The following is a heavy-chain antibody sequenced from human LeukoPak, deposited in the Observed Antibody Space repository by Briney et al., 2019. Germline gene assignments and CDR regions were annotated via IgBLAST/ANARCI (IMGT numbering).Heavy chain of an antibody. D-gene: IGHD3-3*01. J-gene: IGHJ1*01. Sequence: GGSLRLSCAASGFTFNNYAMNWVRQGPGEGLEWVSAISGTGGSAYYADSVKGRFTISRDNPKNTLYLEMNSLRADDTAVYYCAQAEKRESGHRFQYWGQGILVTVSS. V-gene: IGHV3-23*01. CDR2: ISGTGGSA. CDR1: GFTFNNYA. CDR3: AQAEKRESGHRFQY.